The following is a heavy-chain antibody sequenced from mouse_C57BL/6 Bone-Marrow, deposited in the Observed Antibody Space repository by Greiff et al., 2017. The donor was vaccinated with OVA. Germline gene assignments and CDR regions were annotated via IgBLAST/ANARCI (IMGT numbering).Heavy chain of an antibody. CDR3: ARRRDLYAMDY. V-gene: IGHV1-42*01. CDR1: GYSFTGYY. Sequence: EVQLQESGPELVKPGASVKISCKASGYSFTGYYMNWVKQSPEKSLEWIGEITPSTGGTTYNQKFKAKATLTVDKSSSTAYMQLKSLTSEDSAVYYCARRRDLYAMDYWGQGTSVTVSS. J-gene: IGHJ4*01. CDR2: ITPSTGGT.